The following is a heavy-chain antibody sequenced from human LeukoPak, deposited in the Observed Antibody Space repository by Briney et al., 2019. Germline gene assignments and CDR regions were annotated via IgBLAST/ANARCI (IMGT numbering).Heavy chain of an antibody. J-gene: IGHJ3*02. CDR1: GYTFTSYG. CDR3: ARRVVPAAAFDI. CDR2: ISAYNGNT. D-gene: IGHD2-2*01. V-gene: IGHV1-18*01. Sequence: GESLKISCKASGYTFTSYGISWVRQAPGQGLEWMGWISAYNGNTNYAQKLQGRVTMTTDTSTSTAYMELRSLRSDDTAVYYCARRVVPAAAFDIWGQGTMVTVSS.